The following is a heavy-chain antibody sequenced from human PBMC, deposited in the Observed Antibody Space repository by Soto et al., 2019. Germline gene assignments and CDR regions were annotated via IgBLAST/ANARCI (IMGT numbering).Heavy chain of an antibody. V-gene: IGHV1-2*04. J-gene: IGHJ6*02. CDR1: GYTFTGYY. CDR3: ARQVDTAMVFQGYYYGMDV. CDR2: INPNSGGT. D-gene: IGHD5-18*01. Sequence: RASVKVSCKASGYTFTGYYMHWVRQAPGQGLEWMGWINPNSGGTNYAQKFQGWVTMTRDTSISTAYMELSRLRSDDTAVYYCARQVDTAMVFQGYYYGMDVWGQGTTVTVSS.